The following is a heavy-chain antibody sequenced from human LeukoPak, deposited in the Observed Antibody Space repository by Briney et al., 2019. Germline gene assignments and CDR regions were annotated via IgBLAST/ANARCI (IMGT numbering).Heavy chain of an antibody. V-gene: IGHV5-51*01. CDR2: IYPGDSDT. CDR3: ARRARYSGYDIDY. D-gene: IGHD5-12*01. J-gene: IGHJ4*02. Sequence: GESLKISCKGSGYSFTSYWIGWVRQMPGKSLEWMGIIYPGDSDTRYSPSFQGQVTISADKSISTACLQWSSLKASDTDMYYCARRARYSGYDIDYWGQGTLVTVSS. CDR1: GYSFTSYW.